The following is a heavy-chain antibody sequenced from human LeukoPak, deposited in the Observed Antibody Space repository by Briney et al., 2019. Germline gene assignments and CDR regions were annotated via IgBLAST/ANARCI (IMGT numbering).Heavy chain of an antibody. D-gene: IGHD3-22*01. V-gene: IGHV4-4*07. Sequence: SETLSLTCTVSGGSISSYYWSWIRQPAGKGLEWIGRIYTSGSTNHNPSLRSRVTISVDTSKNQFSLKLSSVTAADMAVYYCASYDGRPSSGYFDYWGQGTLVTVSS. J-gene: IGHJ4*02. CDR3: ASYDGRPSSGYFDY. CDR1: GGSISSYY. CDR2: IYTSGST.